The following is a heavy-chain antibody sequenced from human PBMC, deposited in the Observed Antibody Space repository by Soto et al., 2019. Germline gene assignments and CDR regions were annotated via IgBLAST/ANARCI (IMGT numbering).Heavy chain of an antibody. CDR2: INPTSGGT. CDR3: ARATELAMPTKRAFDI. Sequence: ASVKVSCKASGYTFTAYYMHWVRQAPGQGLESMGWINPTSGGTNYVQKFQGRVSMTRDTSISTVYMELSSLGFDDTALYYCARATELAMPTKRAFDIWGQGTMVTV. J-gene: IGHJ3*02. CDR1: GYTFTAYY. V-gene: IGHV1-2*02. D-gene: IGHD3-10*01.